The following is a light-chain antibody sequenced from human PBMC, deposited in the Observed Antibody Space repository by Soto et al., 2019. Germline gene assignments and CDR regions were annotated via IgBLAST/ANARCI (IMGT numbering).Light chain of an antibody. Sequence: DIQMTQSPSSLSASVGDRVTMTCRASQDITTYLAWYQQKPGKVPKLLIFAASTLQSGVPSRFTGRGSGTDFALTISILQSEDVATYCCQKYDCAAWTFGQGTKVE. CDR1: QDITTY. V-gene: IGKV1-27*01. J-gene: IGKJ1*01. CDR3: QKYDCAAWT. CDR2: AAS.